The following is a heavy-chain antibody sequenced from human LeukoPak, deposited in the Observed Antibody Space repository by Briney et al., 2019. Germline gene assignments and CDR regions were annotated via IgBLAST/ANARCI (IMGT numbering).Heavy chain of an antibody. V-gene: IGHV3-23*01. CDR1: GFAFSSYA. J-gene: IGHJ4*02. Sequence: GGSLRLSCAASGFAFSSYAMSWVRQPPGKGLEWVSAISGSGGSTSYADSVKGRFTISRDNSKSTLYLQMNSLRAEDTAVYYCAKDPGRAYGDAFDYWGQGTLVTVSS. CDR2: ISGSGGST. CDR3: AKDPGRAYGDAFDY. D-gene: IGHD4-17*01.